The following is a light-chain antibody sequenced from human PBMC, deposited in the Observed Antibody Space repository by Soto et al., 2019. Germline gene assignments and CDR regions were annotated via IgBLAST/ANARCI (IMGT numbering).Light chain of an antibody. J-gene: IGLJ2*01. CDR3: QSHDTKLDSVV. CDR1: SSDIGAGYR. CDR2: GNT. Sequence: QSVLTQPPSVSGAPGERVTISCTGSSSDIGAGYRVRWYQQVPGTAPKLLIYGNTNRPSGVPDRFSASKSGTSASLAITGLQAEDEADYYCQSHDTKLDSVVFGGGTKLTVL. V-gene: IGLV1-40*01.